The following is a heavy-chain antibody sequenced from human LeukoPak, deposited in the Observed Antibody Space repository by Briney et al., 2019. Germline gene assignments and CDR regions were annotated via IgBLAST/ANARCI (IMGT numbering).Heavy chain of an antibody. CDR1: GFTFSSYW. Sequence: GGSLRLSCAASGFTFSSYWMHWVRHAPGKGLVWVSRINSDGSSTSYADSVKGRFTISRDNAKNTLYLQMNSLRAEDTAVYYCARDRVRGKYWFDPWGQGTLVTVSS. V-gene: IGHV3-74*01. CDR2: INSDGSST. D-gene: IGHD3-10*01. J-gene: IGHJ5*02. CDR3: ARDRVRGKYWFDP.